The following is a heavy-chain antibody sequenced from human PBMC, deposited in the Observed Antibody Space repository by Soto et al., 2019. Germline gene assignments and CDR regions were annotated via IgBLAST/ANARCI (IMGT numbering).Heavy chain of an antibody. D-gene: IGHD6-19*01. CDR2: MYNTGST. CDR3: ARVGQWLVLTYYYYGMEV. V-gene: IGHV4-59*08. J-gene: IGHJ6*02. CDR1: GCSISGYY. Sequence: PSETLSLTCTVSGCSISGYYCSWVLQPPGKGLEWIGYMYNTGSTVYNPSFKSRVTISVDTSKNQFSLKLSSVTAADTAVYYCARVGQWLVLTYYYYGMEVWGQGTTVTVTS.